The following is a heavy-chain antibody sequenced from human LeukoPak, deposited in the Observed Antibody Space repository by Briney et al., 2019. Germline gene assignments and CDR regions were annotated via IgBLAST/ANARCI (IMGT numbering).Heavy chain of an antibody. V-gene: IGHV4-59*01. J-gene: IGHJ5*02. CDR2: IYYSGTT. CDR1: GGSISSYY. CDR3: ARGGSYVWGSYRLKSWFDP. Sequence: SETLSLTCTVSGGSISSYYWNWIRQPPGKGLEWIGFIYYSGTTNYNPSPKSRVTISVDTSKNQFSLKLGSVTAADTAVYYCARGGSYVWGSYRLKSWFDPWGQGTLVTVSS. D-gene: IGHD3-16*02.